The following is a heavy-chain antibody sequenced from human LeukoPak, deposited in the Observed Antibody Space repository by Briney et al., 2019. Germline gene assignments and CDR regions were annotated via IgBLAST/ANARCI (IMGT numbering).Heavy chain of an antibody. Sequence: PGGSLRLSCVASGFTFSSSWMTWVRQAPGMGLERVANIKADGSGKYYVDSVRGRFSISRDNAKNSLYLQMNSLRAEDTAVYYCARDSRYGYSNDYWGQGTLVTVSS. CDR3: ARDSRYGYSNDY. J-gene: IGHJ4*02. V-gene: IGHV3-7*01. D-gene: IGHD5-18*01. CDR2: IKADGSGK. CDR1: GFTFSSSW.